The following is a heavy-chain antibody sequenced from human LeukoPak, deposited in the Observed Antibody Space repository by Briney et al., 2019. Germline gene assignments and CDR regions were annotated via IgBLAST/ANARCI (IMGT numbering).Heavy chain of an antibody. D-gene: IGHD4-23*01. V-gene: IGHV4-59*01. Sequence: SGTLSLTCTVSGGSISSYYWSWIRQPPGKGLEWIGYIYYSGSTNYNPSLKSRVTISVDTSKNQFSLKLSSVTAAVTAVYYCARIEDYGGNSVNYWGQGTLATVSS. CDR2: IYYSGST. CDR3: ARIEDYGGNSVNY. J-gene: IGHJ4*02. CDR1: GGSISSYY.